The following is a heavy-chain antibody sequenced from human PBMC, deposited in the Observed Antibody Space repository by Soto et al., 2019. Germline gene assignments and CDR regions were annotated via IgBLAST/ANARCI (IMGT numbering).Heavy chain of an antibody. V-gene: IGHV4-28*03. Sequence: SETLSLTCAVSGYSISSSNWWGWIRQPPGKGLEWIGYIYYSGTTYYNPSLKSRVTMSVDTSKNQFSLKLSSVTAADTAVYYCAREHLDYGADGWFDPWGQGTLVTVSS. CDR1: GYSISSSNW. CDR2: IYYSGTT. CDR3: AREHLDYGADGWFDP. D-gene: IGHD4-17*01. J-gene: IGHJ5*02.